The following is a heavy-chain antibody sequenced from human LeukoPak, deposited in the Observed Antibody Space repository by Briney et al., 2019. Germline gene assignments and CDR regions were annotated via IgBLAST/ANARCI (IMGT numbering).Heavy chain of an antibody. Sequence: KPSETLSLTCTVSGGSVSSGSYYWSWIRQPPGKGLEWIGYIYYSGSTNYNPSLKSRVTISVDTSKNQFSLKLSSVTAADTAVYYCARVCGYCSGGSCYSEYYGMDVWGQGTTVTVSS. CDR3: ARVCGYCSGGSCYSEYYGMDV. D-gene: IGHD2-15*01. J-gene: IGHJ6*02. CDR1: GGSVSSGSYY. V-gene: IGHV4-61*01. CDR2: IYYSGST.